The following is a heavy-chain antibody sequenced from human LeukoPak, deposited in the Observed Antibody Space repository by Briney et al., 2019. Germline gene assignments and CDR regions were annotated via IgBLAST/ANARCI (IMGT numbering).Heavy chain of an antibody. J-gene: IGHJ6*04. CDR1: GFTFSSDW. Sequence: QPGGSLRLSCAASGFTFSSDWMHWVRHAPGKGLVWVSRVNTDGSNTRYVDSVKGRFTISRDNAKNTVYLQVNSLRAEDTAVYYCARGRYFAMDVWGKGTTVTVSP. V-gene: IGHV3-74*01. CDR3: ARGRYFAMDV. CDR2: VNTDGSNT.